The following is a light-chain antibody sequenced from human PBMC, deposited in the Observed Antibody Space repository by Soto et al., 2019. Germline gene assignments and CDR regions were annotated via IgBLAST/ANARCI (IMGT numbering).Light chain of an antibody. J-gene: IGKJ4*01. CDR3: QQYESFSS. Sequence: DIQMTQSPSTLSASVGDRVTITCRASQSVSKWLAWYQQKAGKAPKLLIYQTSTLQSGVPSRFSGGGSGTDFTLTISTLQTDDSATYYCQQYESFSSFGGGTKVEIK. CDR1: QSVSKW. CDR2: QTS. V-gene: IGKV1-5*03.